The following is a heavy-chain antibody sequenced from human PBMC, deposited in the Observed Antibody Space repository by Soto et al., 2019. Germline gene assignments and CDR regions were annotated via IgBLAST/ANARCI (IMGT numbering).Heavy chain of an antibody. Sequence: QLLESGGGLVQPGESLRLSCAASGFTLSLFGMTWVRQAPGKGLEWVSSMKTDGRNYYGDSVKGRFTISIDNSENTLFLQTNSLRAEDTAVYYCAKPYGPLAFDYWGRGTLVTVS. D-gene: IGHD3-10*01. V-gene: IGHV3-23*01. CDR1: GFTLSLFG. CDR2: MKTDGRN. CDR3: AKPYGPLAFDY. J-gene: IGHJ4*02.